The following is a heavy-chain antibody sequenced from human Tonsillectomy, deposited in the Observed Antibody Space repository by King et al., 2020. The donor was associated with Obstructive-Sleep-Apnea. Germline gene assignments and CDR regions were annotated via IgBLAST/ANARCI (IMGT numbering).Heavy chain of an antibody. CDR3: SREKGYSFDY. CDR1: GFTFGDYA. CDR2: IRSETYGQTT. Sequence: VQLVESGGDLLQPGRSLRLSCTGSGFTFGDYAMSWFRQAPGKGLEWGGFIRSETYGQTTEYAASVKGRSIISRDDSKSIAYLQLNSLKTDDTAVYFCSREKGYSFDYWGQGTRVTVSS. V-gene: IGHV3-49*03. J-gene: IGHJ4*02. D-gene: IGHD5-18*01.